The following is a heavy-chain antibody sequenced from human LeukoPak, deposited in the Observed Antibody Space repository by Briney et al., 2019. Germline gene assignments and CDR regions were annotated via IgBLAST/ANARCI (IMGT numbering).Heavy chain of an antibody. J-gene: IGHJ4*02. D-gene: IGHD3-10*01. Sequence: PGGSLRLSCAASGFTFSNYWMHWVRQVPGKGLVWVSHLNPDGTNTYYADSVKGRFTVSRDNARNPLYLQMNNLRAEDTAVYYCVGSHVAAYWGQGTLVTVSS. V-gene: IGHV3-74*01. CDR2: LNPDGTNT. CDR3: VGSHVAAY. CDR1: GFTFSNYW.